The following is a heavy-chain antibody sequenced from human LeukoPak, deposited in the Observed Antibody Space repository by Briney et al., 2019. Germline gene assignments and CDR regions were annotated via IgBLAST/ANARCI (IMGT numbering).Heavy chain of an antibody. CDR2: IGTAGDT. V-gene: IGHV3-13*01. J-gene: IGHJ4*02. D-gene: IGHD3-9*01. CDR3: AKEGGYFDWPFTFDY. CDR1: GFTFSSYD. Sequence: GGSLRLSCAASGFTFSSYDMHWVRQATGKGLEWVSAIGTAGDTYYPGSVKGRFTISRENAKNSLYLQMNSLRVEDTAVYYCAKEGGYFDWPFTFDYWGQGTLVTVSS.